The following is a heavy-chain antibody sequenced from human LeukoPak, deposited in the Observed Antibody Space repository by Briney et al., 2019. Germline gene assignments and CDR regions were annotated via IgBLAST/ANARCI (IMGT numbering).Heavy chain of an antibody. Sequence: GASVKVSCKASGYTFTCYYMHWVRQAPGQGLEWMGWINPNSGGTSYAQKFQGRVTMTRDTSISTGYMELSWLRSDDTAVYYCARDWAHGSGSFSSLFDYWGQGTLVTVSS. CDR1: GYTFTCYY. D-gene: IGHD3-10*01. V-gene: IGHV1-2*02. CDR2: INPNSGGT. CDR3: ARDWAHGSGSFSSLFDY. J-gene: IGHJ4*02.